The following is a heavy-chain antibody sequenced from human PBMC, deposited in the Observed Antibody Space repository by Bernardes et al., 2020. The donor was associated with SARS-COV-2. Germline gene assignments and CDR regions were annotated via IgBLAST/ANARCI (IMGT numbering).Heavy chain of an antibody. Sequence: GGALRRSCAASGFTFSSYAMSWVRQAPGKGLEWVSAISGSGGSTYYADSVKGRFTISRDNSKNTLYLQMNSLRAEDTAVYYCAKAQPIPYYDFWSGYSGIYYYYGMDVWGKGTTVTVSS. D-gene: IGHD3-3*01. J-gene: IGHJ6*04. CDR2: ISGSGGST. V-gene: IGHV3-23*01. CDR1: GFTFSSYA. CDR3: AKAQPIPYYDFWSGYSGIYYYYGMDV.